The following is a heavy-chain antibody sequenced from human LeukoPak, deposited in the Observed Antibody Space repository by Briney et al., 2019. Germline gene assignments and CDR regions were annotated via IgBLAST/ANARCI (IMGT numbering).Heavy chain of an antibody. CDR3: ARESYLYDILTGYYTNYSDY. CDR2: IKQDGSEK. D-gene: IGHD3-9*01. Sequence: GGSLRLSCAASGFTFSSYWMSWVRQAPGKGLEWVANIKQDGSEKYYVDSVKGRFTISRDNAKNSLYLQMNSLRAEDTAVYYCARESYLYDILTGYYTNYSDYWGQGTLVTVSS. V-gene: IGHV3-7*01. CDR1: GFTFSSYW. J-gene: IGHJ4*02.